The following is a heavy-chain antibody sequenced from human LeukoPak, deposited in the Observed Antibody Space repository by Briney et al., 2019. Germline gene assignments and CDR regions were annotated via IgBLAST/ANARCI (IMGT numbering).Heavy chain of an antibody. CDR2: ISYSGST. J-gene: IGHJ4*02. D-gene: IGHD6-19*01. V-gene: IGHV4-59*01. CDR1: GGSISSYS. Sequence: SETLSLTCTVSGGSISSYSWSWIRQPPGKGLEWIGYISYSGSTNYNPSLKSRVTISVDTSKSQSSLKLSSVTAADTAVYYCARGLIAVVDYWGQGTLVTVSS. CDR3: ARGLIAVVDY.